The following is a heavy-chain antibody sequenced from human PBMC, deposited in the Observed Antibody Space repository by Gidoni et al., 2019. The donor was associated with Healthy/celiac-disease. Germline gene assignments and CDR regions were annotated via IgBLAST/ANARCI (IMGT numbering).Heavy chain of an antibody. Sequence: QVQLQESGPGLVKPSQTLSLTCTVPGGSISSGSYYWSWIRQPAGKGLEWIGRIYTSGSTNYNPSLKSRVTISVDTSKNQFSLKLSSVTAADTAVYYCAREISGYDSDYFDYWGQGTLVTVSS. CDR1: GGSISSGSYY. D-gene: IGHD5-12*01. CDR2: IYTSGST. J-gene: IGHJ4*02. V-gene: IGHV4-61*02. CDR3: AREISGYDSDYFDY.